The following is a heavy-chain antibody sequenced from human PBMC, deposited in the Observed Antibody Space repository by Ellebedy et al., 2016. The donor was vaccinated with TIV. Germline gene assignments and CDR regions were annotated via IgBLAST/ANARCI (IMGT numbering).Heavy chain of an antibody. CDR1: GFTFSSYA. D-gene: IGHD2-15*01. CDR3: ARDAGIVVVVAAQN. V-gene: IGHV3-30-3*01. J-gene: IGHJ4*02. Sequence: GESLKISXAASGFTFSSYAMHWVRQAPGKGLEWVAVISYDGSNKYYADSVKGRFTISRDNSKNTLYLQMNSLRAEDTAVYYCARDAGIVVVVAAQNWGQGTLVTVSS. CDR2: ISYDGSNK.